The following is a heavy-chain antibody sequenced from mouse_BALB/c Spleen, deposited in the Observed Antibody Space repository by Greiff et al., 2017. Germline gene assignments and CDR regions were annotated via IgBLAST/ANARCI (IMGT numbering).Heavy chain of an antibody. CDR1: GFTFSNYW. D-gene: IGHD2-1*01. V-gene: IGHV6-6*02. J-gene: IGHJ3*01. CDR3: TRNGNYWFAY. Sequence: DVMLVESGGGLVQPGGSMKLSCVASGFTFSNYWMNWVRQSPEKGLEWVAEIRLKSNNYATHYAESVKGRFTISRDDSKSSVYLQMNNLRAEDTGIYYCTRNGNYWFAYWGQGTLVTVSA. CDR2: IRLKSNNYAT.